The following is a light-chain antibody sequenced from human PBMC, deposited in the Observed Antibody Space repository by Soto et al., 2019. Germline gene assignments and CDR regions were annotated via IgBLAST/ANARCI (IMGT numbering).Light chain of an antibody. V-gene: IGKV1-39*01. CDR1: QSISGY. CDR2: DAS. Sequence: DIQVTQSPSSLSASVGDRVTISCRASQSISGYLNWYQQKPGKAPNLLIFDASSLQSGVPSRFRGRGSGAEYTLTISSLQPEDFATYFCQRSYSNFPITVGPGTRPESK. CDR3: QRSYSNFPIT. J-gene: IGKJ5*01.